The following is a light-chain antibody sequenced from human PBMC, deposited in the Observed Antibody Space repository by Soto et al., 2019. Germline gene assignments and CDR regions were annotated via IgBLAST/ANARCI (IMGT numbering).Light chain of an antibody. V-gene: IGLV2-14*01. CDR2: EVT. Sequence: QSALTQSASVSGSPGQSITISCTGTNSDVGDYDFVSWYQQHPGKAPKLMIYEVTNRPSGISHRFSGSKSGNTASLTISGLQAEDEADYYCSSYTSSSTYVFGTGTKVTVL. CDR3: SSYTSSSTYV. J-gene: IGLJ1*01. CDR1: NSDVGDYDF.